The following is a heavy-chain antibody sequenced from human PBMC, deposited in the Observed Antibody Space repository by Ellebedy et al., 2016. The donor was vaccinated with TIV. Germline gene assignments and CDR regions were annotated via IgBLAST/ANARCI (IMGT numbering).Heavy chain of an antibody. CDR3: ASRGYDILTDYFDY. Sequence: MPSETLSLTCTVSGGSISSYYWSWIRQPPGKGLEWIGYIYYSGSTNYNPSLKSRVTISVDTSKNQFSLKLSSVTAADTAVYYCASRGYDILTDYFDYWGQGTLVTVSS. CDR1: GGSISSYY. V-gene: IGHV4-59*01. CDR2: IYYSGST. D-gene: IGHD3-9*01. J-gene: IGHJ4*02.